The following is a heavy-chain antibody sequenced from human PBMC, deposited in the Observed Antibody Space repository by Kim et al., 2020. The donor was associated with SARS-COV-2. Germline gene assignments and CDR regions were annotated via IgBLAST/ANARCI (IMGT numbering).Heavy chain of an antibody. CDR3: AGGPHSTGHLLEN. D-gene: IGHD2-2*01. J-gene: IGHJ4*02. V-gene: IGHV3-74*01. CDR2: IRPDGRET. Sequence: GKWLVWVSRIRPDGRETSFGDSVKGRFTISRDNARSTVYLQMNSLRVEDTGVYYCAGGPHSTGHLLENWGQGTLVTVSS.